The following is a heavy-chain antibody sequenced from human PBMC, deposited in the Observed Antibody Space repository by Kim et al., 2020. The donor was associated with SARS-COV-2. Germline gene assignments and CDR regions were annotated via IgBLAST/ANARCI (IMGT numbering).Heavy chain of an antibody. CDR3: ARDSVPYYYDSSGSDAFDI. CDR1: GFTFSSYE. CDR2: ISSSGSTI. V-gene: IGHV3-48*03. J-gene: IGHJ3*02. D-gene: IGHD3-22*01. Sequence: GGSLRLSCAASGFTFSSYEMNWVRQAPGKGLEWVSYISSSGSTIYYADSVKGRFTISRDNAKNSLYLKMNSLRAEDTAVYYCARDSVPYYYDSSGSDAFDIWGQGTMVTVSS.